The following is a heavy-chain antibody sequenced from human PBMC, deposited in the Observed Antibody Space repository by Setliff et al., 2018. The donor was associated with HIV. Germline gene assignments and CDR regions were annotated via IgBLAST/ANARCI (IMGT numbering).Heavy chain of an antibody. Sequence: SETLSLTCTVSGASISSGNYYWSWIRQPAGKGLEWIGRIYTSGSTNYNPSLKSRVTISLDTSKNQFSMKLSSVTAADTAVYYCARHSDIAPRRTYFDYWGQGTLVTVSS. CDR2: IYTSGST. J-gene: IGHJ4*02. CDR1: GASISSGNYY. CDR3: ARHSDIAPRRTYFDY. V-gene: IGHV4-61*02. D-gene: IGHD6-6*01.